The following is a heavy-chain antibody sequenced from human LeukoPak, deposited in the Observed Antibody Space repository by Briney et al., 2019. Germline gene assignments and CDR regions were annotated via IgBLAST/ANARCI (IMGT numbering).Heavy chain of an antibody. V-gene: IGHV3-23*01. CDR2: ISGSGGST. Sequence: GGSLRLSCAASGFTFSSYAMSWVRQAPGKGLEWVSAISGSGGSTYYADSVKGRFTIARDNAKKSLYLQMNSLRAEDTAVYYCVRSMAQDVAAFDIWGQGTMVTVS. CDR1: GFTFSSYA. D-gene: IGHD2-21*01. J-gene: IGHJ3*02. CDR3: VRSMAQDVAAFDI.